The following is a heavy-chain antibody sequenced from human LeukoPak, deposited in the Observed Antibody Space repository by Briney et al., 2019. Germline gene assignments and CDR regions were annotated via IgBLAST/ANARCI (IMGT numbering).Heavy chain of an antibody. D-gene: IGHD5-24*01. CDR2: INPNSGGT. Sequence: ASVKVSCKASGYTFTGYYMHWVRQAPGQGLEWMGWINPNSGGTNYAQKFQGSVTMTRDTSTSTVYMELSSLRSEDTAVYYCARVRDGYNDAYDIWGQGTMVTVHS. CDR3: ARVRDGYNDAYDI. CDR1: GYTFTGYY. J-gene: IGHJ3*02. V-gene: IGHV1-2*02.